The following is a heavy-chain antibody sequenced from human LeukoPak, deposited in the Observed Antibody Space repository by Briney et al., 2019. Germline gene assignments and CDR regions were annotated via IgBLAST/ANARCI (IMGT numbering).Heavy chain of an antibody. CDR1: GYTFTSYD. CDR2: INPNSGGT. J-gene: IGHJ4*02. CDR3: ARDLGLFYYDSSGYPDY. V-gene: IGHV1-2*02. Sequence: ASVKVSCKASGYTFTSYDINWVRQATGQGLEWMGWINPNSGGTNYAQKFQGRVTMTRDTSISTAYMELSRLRSDDTAVYYCARDLGLFYYDSSGYPDYWGQGTLVTVSS. D-gene: IGHD3-22*01.